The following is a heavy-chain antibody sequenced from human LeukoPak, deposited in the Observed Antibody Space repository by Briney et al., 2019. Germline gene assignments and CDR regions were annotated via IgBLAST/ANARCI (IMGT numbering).Heavy chain of an antibody. CDR3: ARVAAAGDYYYYGMDV. D-gene: IGHD6-13*01. J-gene: IGHJ6*02. V-gene: IGHV3-23*01. CDR2: ISGGGGST. Sequence: GGSLRLSCAASGFTFSTYAMSWVRQAPGKGLEWVSTISGGGGSTYYADSVKGRFTISRDNSKNTLYLQMNSLRAEDTAVYYCARVAAAGDYYYYGMDVWGQGTTVTVSS. CDR1: GFTFSTYA.